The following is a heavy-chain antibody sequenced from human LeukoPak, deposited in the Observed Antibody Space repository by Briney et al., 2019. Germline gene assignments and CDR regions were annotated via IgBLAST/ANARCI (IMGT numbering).Heavy chain of an antibody. CDR1: GGTFSRYA. J-gene: IGHJ6*02. Sequence: SVKVSCKASGGTFSRYAISWVRQAPGQGLEWMGRIIPILGIANYAQKFQGRVTITADKSTSTAYMELSSLRSEDTAVYYCASRGYDILTGYPLLGMDVWGQGTTVTVSS. CDR2: IIPILGIA. CDR3: ASRGYDILTGYPLLGMDV. D-gene: IGHD3-9*01. V-gene: IGHV1-69*04.